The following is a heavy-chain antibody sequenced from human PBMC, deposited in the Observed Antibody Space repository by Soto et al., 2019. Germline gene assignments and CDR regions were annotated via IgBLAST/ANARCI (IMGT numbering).Heavy chain of an antibody. CDR1: GFTFSSYW. J-gene: IGHJ5*02. CDR2: IKQDGSEK. CDR3: AREYATGTTYFFDP. D-gene: IGHD1-1*01. V-gene: IGHV3-7*01. Sequence: GGSLRLSCAASGFTFSSYWMSWVRQAPGKGLEWVANIKQDGSEKYYVDSVKGRFTISRDNAKNSLYLQMNSLRAEDTAVYYCAREYATGTTYFFDPWGQGTLVTVSS.